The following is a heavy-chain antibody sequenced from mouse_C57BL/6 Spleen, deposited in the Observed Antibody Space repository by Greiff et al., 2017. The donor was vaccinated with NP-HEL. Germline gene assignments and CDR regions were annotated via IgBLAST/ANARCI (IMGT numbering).Heavy chain of an antibody. CDR2: IWSGGST. J-gene: IGHJ3*01. V-gene: IGHV2-2*01. D-gene: IGHD3-3*01. Sequence: QVQLKESGPGLVQPSQSLSITCTVSGFSLTSYGVHWVRQSPGKGLEWLGVIWSGGSTDYNAAFISRLSISKDNSKSQVFFKMNSLQADDTAIYYCARNGDVGFAYWGQGTLVTVSA. CDR3: ARNGDVGFAY. CDR1: GFSLTSYG.